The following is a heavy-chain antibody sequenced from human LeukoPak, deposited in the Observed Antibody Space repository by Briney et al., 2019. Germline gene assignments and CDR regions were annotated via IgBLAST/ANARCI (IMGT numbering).Heavy chain of an antibody. J-gene: IGHJ4*02. CDR1: GFTVSSNS. Sequence: PGGSLRLSCTVSGFTVSSNSMSWVRQAPGKGLEWVSFIYSGGNTHYSDSVKGRFTISRDNAKNSLYLQMNSLRAEDTAVYYCARDTYGSGSYYNAPLDYWGQGTLVTVSS. CDR2: IYSGGNT. D-gene: IGHD3-10*01. V-gene: IGHV3-53*01. CDR3: ARDTYGSGSYYNAPLDY.